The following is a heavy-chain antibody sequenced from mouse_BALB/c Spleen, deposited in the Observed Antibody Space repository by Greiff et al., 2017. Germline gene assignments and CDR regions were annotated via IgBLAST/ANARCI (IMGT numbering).Heavy chain of an antibody. CDR3: ATYYYGSSRWYFDV. V-gene: IGHV1-74*04. D-gene: IGHD1-1*01. J-gene: IGHJ1*01. CDR1: GYTFTSYW. CDR2: IDPSNSET. Sequence: SGPELVRPGASVKMSCKASGYTFTSYWMHWVKQRPGQGLEWIGMIDPSNSETRLNQKFKDKATLNVDKSSNTAYMQLSSLTSEDSAVYYCATYYYGSSRWYFDVWGAGTTVTVSS.